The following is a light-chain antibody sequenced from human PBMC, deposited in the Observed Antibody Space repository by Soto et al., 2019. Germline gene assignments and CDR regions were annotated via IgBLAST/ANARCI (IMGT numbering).Light chain of an antibody. CDR3: QSYGSSLSGYV. Sequence: QSVLTQPPSVSGAPGQRVTISCTGSSSNIGAGYDVHWYQQLPGTAPKLLIYGNNNRPSGVPDRFSGSKSGTSASLAITGLQAEDEADYYCQSYGSSLSGYVFGTGTKVTVL. V-gene: IGLV1-40*01. J-gene: IGLJ1*01. CDR1: SSNIGAGYD. CDR2: GNN.